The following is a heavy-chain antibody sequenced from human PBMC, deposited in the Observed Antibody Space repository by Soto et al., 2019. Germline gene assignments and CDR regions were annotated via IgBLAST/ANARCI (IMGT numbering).Heavy chain of an antibody. Sequence: EVQLVEAGGVVVPPGGSLRLSCAASGFTFEDYTMHWVRQAPGKGLEWVSRISWDGGSTYYADSVKGRFTISRDNSKNSLYLQMNSLRTEDTALYYCAKARGSSRTPLEFDPWGQGTLVTVSS. D-gene: IGHD6-13*01. V-gene: IGHV3-43*01. J-gene: IGHJ5*02. CDR1: GFTFEDYT. CDR3: AKARGSSRTPLEFDP. CDR2: ISWDGGST.